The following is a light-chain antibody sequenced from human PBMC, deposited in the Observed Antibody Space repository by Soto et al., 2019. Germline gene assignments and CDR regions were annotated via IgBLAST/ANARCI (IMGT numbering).Light chain of an antibody. CDR1: QGISSY. CDR2: AAS. V-gene: IGKV1-9*01. Sequence: DLQLTQSPSFLSASVGDRVTITCRASQGISSYLAWYQQKPGKAPKLLIYAASTLQSGVPSRFRGRGSGPEYALAISRLQPEDFSTYDCKKFYSYPLTFGGGTKVEMK. CDR3: KKFYSYPLT. J-gene: IGKJ4*01.